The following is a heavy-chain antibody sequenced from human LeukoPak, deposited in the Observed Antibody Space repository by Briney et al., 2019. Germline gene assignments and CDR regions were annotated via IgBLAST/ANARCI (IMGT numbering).Heavy chain of an antibody. CDR3: ARNDQRGYNHGSPDY. Sequence: ASVKVSCKASGYTFTNYYIHWVRQAPGQGLEWMGIIDPSGGSTAYAQKFQGRVTMTGDTSTSTVHMELRSLTSEDTAVYYCARNDQRGYNHGSPDYWGQGTLVIVSS. CDR2: IDPSGGST. V-gene: IGHV1-46*01. CDR1: GYTFTNYY. D-gene: IGHD5-18*01. J-gene: IGHJ4*02.